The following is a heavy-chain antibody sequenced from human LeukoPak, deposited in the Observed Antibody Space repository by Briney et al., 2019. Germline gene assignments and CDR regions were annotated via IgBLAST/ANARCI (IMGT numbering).Heavy chain of an antibody. V-gene: IGHV1-2*02. Sequence: ASVKVSCKASGYTFTGYYMHWVRQAPGQGLEWMGWINPNSGGTNYAQKFQGRVTMTRDTSISTAYMELSRLRSDDTAVYYCARDFAEKVVVITGWFDPWGQGTLVTVSS. D-gene: IGHD3-22*01. CDR2: INPNSGGT. CDR1: GYTFTGYY. J-gene: IGHJ5*02. CDR3: ARDFAEKVVVITGWFDP.